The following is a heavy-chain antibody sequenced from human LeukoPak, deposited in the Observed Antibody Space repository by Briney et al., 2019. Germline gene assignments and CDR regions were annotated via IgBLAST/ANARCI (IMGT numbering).Heavy chain of an antibody. CDR1: GFTFSSYA. CDR3: ARGQGNGWLDY. Sequence: PGRSLRLSCAASGFTFSSYAMHWVRQAPGKGLEWVAVISYDGSNKYYADSVKGRFTISRDNSKNTLYLQMNSLRAEDTAVYYCARGQGNGWLDYWGQGTLVTVSS. CDR2: ISYDGSNK. D-gene: IGHD6-25*01. J-gene: IGHJ4*02. V-gene: IGHV3-30-3*01.